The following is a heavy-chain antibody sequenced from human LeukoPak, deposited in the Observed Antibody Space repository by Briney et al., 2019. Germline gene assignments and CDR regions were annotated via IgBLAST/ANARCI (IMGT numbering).Heavy chain of an antibody. D-gene: IGHD1-14*01. V-gene: IGHV3-21*01. J-gene: IGHJ4*02. CDR1: GFTFSSYS. Sequence: GGSLRLSCAASGFTFSSYSMNWVRQAPGKGLEWVSSISSSSSYIYYADSVKGRFTISRDNAKNTLYLQMNSLRAEDTAVYYCATALPGEEGFDYWGQGTLVTVSS. CDR3: ATALPGEEGFDY. CDR2: ISSSSSYI.